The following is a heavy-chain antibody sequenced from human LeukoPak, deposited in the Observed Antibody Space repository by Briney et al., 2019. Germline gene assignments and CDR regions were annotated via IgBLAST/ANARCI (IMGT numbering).Heavy chain of an antibody. CDR1: GGTFSSYA. CDR2: IIPIFGTA. J-gene: IGHJ6*03. Sequence: SVKVSCKASGGTFSSYAISWVRQAPGQGLEWMGGIIPIFGTANHAQKFQGRVTITTDESTSTAYMELSSLRSEDTAVYYCARSGSYTRARKTGHNYYYYMDVWGKGTTVTVSS. V-gene: IGHV1-69*05. D-gene: IGHD1-26*01. CDR3: ARSGSYTRARKTGHNYYYYMDV.